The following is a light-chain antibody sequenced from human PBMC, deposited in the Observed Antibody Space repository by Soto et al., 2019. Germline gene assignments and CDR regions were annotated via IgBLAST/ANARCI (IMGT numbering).Light chain of an antibody. CDR2: DVS. V-gene: IGLV2-14*01. CDR3: SSYTSSSTLGVV. CDR1: NNDVGGYNY. J-gene: IGLJ2*01. Sequence: QSVLTQPASVSGSPGQSITISCTGTNNDVGGYNYVSWYQQHPGKAPKLMIYDVSNRPSGVSNRFSGSKSGNTASLTISGLQAEDEADYYCSSYTSSSTLGVVFGGGTQLTVL.